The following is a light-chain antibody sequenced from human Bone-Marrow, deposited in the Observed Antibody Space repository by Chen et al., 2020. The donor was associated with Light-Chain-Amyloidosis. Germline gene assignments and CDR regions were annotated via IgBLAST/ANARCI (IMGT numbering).Light chain of an antibody. V-gene: IGKV3-20*01. CDR2: GAS. J-gene: IGKJ2*01. Sequence: EIVLTQSPGTLSLSLGEKATISCRASQSVYSSYLAWYQQKPGQAPRLLIYGASSRATDFPDKLSSSGSGTDFTRALSRLEPQEFAVYYGQQDGSSAQTFGQGTKLEI. CDR1: QSVYSSY. CDR3: QQDGSSAQT.